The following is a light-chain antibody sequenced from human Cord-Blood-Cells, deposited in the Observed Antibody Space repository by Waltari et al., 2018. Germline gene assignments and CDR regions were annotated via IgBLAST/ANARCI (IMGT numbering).Light chain of an antibody. CDR3: CSYAGSSTLV. CDR2: EGS. J-gene: IGLJ2*01. V-gene: IGLV2-23*01. CDR1: SSDVGSYNL. Sequence: QSALNQPASVSGSPGQSITISCPGTSSDVGSYNLVSWYQQHPGKAPKLMIYEGSKRPSGVSNRFSGSKSGNTASLTISGLQAEDEADYYCCSYAGSSTLVFGGGTKLTVL.